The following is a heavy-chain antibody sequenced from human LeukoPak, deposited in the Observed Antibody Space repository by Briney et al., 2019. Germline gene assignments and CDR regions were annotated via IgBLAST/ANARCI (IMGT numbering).Heavy chain of an antibody. D-gene: IGHD3-10*01. CDR3: ARDPDGIYYMDV. CDR2: INPNSGGT. V-gene: IGHV1-2*02. J-gene: IGHJ6*03. Sequence: GASVKVSCKASGYTFTCYYMHWVRQAPGQGLEWMGWINPNSGGTNYAQKFQGRVTMTRDTSISTAYMELSRLRSDDTAVYYCARDPDGIYYMDVWGKGTTVTVSS. CDR1: GYTFTCYY.